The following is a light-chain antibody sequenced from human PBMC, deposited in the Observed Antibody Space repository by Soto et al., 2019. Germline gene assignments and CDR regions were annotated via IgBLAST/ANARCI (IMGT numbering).Light chain of an antibody. CDR2: AAS. CDR3: EQYGNAPWT. J-gene: IGKJ1*01. CDR1: QSVNNNY. Sequence: EIVLTQSPGTLSLSPGERATLSCRASQSVNNNYLAWYQHKPRQSPRLLIYAASNSARDSPDRFGGRWSGTDFTITVSRMEPDDFAVYYCEQYGNAPWTFGPGTKVEI. V-gene: IGKV3-20*01.